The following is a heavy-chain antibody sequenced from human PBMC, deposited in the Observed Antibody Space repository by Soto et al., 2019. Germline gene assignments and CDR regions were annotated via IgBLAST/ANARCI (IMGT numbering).Heavy chain of an antibody. V-gene: IGHV3-30*03. D-gene: IGHD3-3*01. CDR3: ARHKRDLRFLERSYYFDY. Sequence: GGSLRLSCAASGSTFGSYGMHWVRLAPGKGQEWVTHISYDGSNGHYTDSVKGRFTISRDNSKNTLYLQMNSLRAEDTAVYYCARHKRDLRFLERSYYFDYWDQGTLVTVSS. CDR2: ISYDGSNG. J-gene: IGHJ4*02. CDR1: GSTFGSYG.